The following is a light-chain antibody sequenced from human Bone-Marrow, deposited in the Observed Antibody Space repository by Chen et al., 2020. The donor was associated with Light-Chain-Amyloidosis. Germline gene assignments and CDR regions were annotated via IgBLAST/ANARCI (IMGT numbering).Light chain of an antibody. J-gene: IGKJ2*01. CDR3: QQYKTFSFT. V-gene: IGKV1-5*03. CDR2: KAS. CDR1: QSIVDW. Sequence: DIRMPQSPSTLSASVGDRVTITCRASQSIVDWLAWYQQKPGKAPNLLITKASNLQSGVPSRFSGGGSGTEFSLTISNLQPDDFAIYYCQQYKTFSFTFGQGTKLEVK.